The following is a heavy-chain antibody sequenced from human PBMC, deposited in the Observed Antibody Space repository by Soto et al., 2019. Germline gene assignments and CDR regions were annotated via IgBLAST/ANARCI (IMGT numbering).Heavy chain of an antibody. J-gene: IGHJ2*01. CDR2: ICHSGST. CDR1: GGSISGGIYY. Sequence: QVQLQESGPGLVKPSETLSLTCTVSGGSISGGIYYWSWVRQSPGKGLEWIGYICHSGSTFYNPSLGSRVTISVDTSKNQCSLRLSSVTAADTAVYYCARELIPLTTVWYFALWGRGTLVTVS. D-gene: IGHD4-4*01. CDR3: ARELIPLTTVWYFAL. V-gene: IGHV4-30-4*01.